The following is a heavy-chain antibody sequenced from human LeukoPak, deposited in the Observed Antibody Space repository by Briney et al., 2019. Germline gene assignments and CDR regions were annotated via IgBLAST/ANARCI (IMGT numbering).Heavy chain of an antibody. CDR2: ISTSGSSI. D-gene: IGHD6-13*01. Sequence: GGSLRLSCAASGFTFSDYSMNWIRQAPGKGLEWVSYISTSGSSIYYADSVKGRFTISRDNAKNSLYLQMNSLRADDTAVYYCARDEGQQFDYWGQGTLVTVCS. CDR1: GFTFSDYS. CDR3: ARDEGQQFDY. J-gene: IGHJ4*02. V-gene: IGHV3-11*04.